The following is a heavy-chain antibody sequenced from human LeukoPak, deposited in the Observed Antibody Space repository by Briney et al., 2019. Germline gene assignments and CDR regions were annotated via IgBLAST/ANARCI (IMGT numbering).Heavy chain of an antibody. CDR2: IWYDGSNK. D-gene: IGHD3-22*01. Sequence: GGSLRLSCAASGFTFSSYGMHWVRQAPGKGLEWVAVIWYDGSNKYYADSVKGRFTISRDNSKNTLYLQMNSLRAEDTAVYYCASGKYYYDSNGPFDYWGQGTLVTVSS. V-gene: IGHV3-33*01. J-gene: IGHJ4*02. CDR1: GFTFSSYG. CDR3: ASGKYYYDSNGPFDY.